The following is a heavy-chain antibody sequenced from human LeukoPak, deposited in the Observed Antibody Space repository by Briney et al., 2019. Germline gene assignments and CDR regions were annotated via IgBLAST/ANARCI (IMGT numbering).Heavy chain of an antibody. CDR3: ARDPYSSSEYYYYYMDV. V-gene: IGHV3-21*01. CDR1: GFTFSSYS. Sequence: GGSLRLSCAASGFTFSSYSMNWVRQAPGKGLEWVSSISSSSSYIYYADSVKGRFTISRDNAKNSLYLQMNSLRAEDTAVYYCARDPYSSSEYYYYYMDVWGKGTTVTVSS. D-gene: IGHD6-6*01. CDR2: ISSSSSYI. J-gene: IGHJ6*03.